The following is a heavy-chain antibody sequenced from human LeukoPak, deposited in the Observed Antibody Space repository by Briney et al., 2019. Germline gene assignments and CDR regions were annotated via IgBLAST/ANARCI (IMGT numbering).Heavy chain of an antibody. CDR1: GYTFTGYY. Sequence: ASVKVSCKASGYTFTGYYMHWVRQAPGQGLEWMGRINPNSGGTNYAQKLQGRVTMTRDTSISTAYMELSRLRSDDTAVYYCARALTVGGSSGWYPDYWGQGTLVTVSS. CDR2: INPNSGGT. V-gene: IGHV1-2*06. CDR3: ARALTVGGSSGWYPDY. J-gene: IGHJ4*02. D-gene: IGHD6-19*01.